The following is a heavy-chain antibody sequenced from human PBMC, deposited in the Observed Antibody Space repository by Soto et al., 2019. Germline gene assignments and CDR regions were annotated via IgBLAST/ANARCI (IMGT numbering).Heavy chain of an antibody. CDR2: IYYSGST. Sequence: SETLSLTCTVSGGSISRGDYYWSWIRQPPGKGLEWIGYIYYSGSTYYNPSLKSRVTISVDTSKNQFSLKLSSVTAADTAVYYCARALRFVEWFSWGQGTLVTDSS. D-gene: IGHD3-3*01. CDR3: ARALRFVEWFS. CDR1: GGSISRGDYY. J-gene: IGHJ5*02. V-gene: IGHV4-30-4*01.